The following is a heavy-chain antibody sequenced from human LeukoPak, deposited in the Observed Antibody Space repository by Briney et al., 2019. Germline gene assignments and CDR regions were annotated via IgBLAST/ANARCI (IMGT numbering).Heavy chain of an antibody. D-gene: IGHD2-2*01. CDR1: GFTFSSYE. V-gene: IGHV3-48*03. Sequence: GGSLRLSCAASGFTFSSYEMSWVRQAPGKGLEWVSYISSSGSTIYYADSVKGRFTISRDNAKNSLYLQMNSLRAEDTAVYYCARECSSTSCQDAFDIWGQGTMVTVSS. J-gene: IGHJ3*02. CDR3: ARECSSTSCQDAFDI. CDR2: ISSSGSTI.